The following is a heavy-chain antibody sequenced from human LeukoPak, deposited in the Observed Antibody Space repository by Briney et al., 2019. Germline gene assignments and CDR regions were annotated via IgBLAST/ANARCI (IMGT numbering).Heavy chain of an antibody. CDR2: IYYLGTT. CDR1: GGSISSGSYY. D-gene: IGHD6-19*01. J-gene: IGHJ4*02. Sequence: SETLSLTCTVSGGSISSGSYYWSWIRQPAGKGLEWIGHIYYLGTTKYNPSLKSRLTISVDTSKNQLSLKLSSLTAADTALYYCARSPVTGTGIWYFDYWGQGTLVTVSS. V-gene: IGHV4-61*10. CDR3: ARSPVTGTGIWYFDY.